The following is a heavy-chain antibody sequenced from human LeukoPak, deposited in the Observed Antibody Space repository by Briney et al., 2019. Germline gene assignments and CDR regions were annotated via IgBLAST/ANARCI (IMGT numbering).Heavy chain of an antibody. CDR2: IRYDGSDK. V-gene: IGHV3-30*02. CDR3: ARATIFGVAPAGY. J-gene: IGHJ4*02. CDR1: EFTFSSYG. Sequence: GGSLRLSCAASEFTFSSYGMHWVRQAPGEGLEWVAFIRYDGSDKFYADSVKGRFTISRDNSKNTLYLQMNSLRAEDTAVYYCARATIFGVAPAGYWGQGTLVTVSS. D-gene: IGHD3-3*01.